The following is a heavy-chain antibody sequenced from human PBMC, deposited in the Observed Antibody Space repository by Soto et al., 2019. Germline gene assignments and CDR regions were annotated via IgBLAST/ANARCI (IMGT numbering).Heavy chain of an antibody. Sequence: ASVRVSCKASGYTFTSYAMHWVRQAPGQRLEWMGWINAGNGNTKYSQKFQGRVTITRDTSASTAYMELSSLRSEDTAVYYCASSKGCSSTSCYASYYYYYGMDVWGQGTTVTVSS. D-gene: IGHD2-2*01. CDR2: INAGNGNT. CDR1: GYTFTSYA. V-gene: IGHV1-3*01. CDR3: ASSKGCSSTSCYASYYYYYGMDV. J-gene: IGHJ6*02.